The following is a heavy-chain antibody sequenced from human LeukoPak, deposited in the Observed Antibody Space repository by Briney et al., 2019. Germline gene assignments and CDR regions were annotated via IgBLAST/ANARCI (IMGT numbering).Heavy chain of an antibody. CDR1: GFTFSNYA. CDR2: IDNTGGAT. D-gene: IGHD3-10*01. CDR3: AKDRGASDGVDV. V-gene: IGHV3-23*01. Sequence: GGSLRLSCAASGFTFSNYAMNWVRQAPGKGLEWVSTIDNTGGATYYAESLKGRFAISRDNSRNTLYLQMNSLRGEDTAVYYCAKDRGASDGVDVWGQGTTVTVS. J-gene: IGHJ6*02.